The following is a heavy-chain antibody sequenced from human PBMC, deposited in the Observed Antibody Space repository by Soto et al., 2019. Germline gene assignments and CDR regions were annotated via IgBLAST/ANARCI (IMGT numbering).Heavy chain of an antibody. V-gene: IGHV3-23*01. Sequence: PGGSLRLSCAVSGFIFGNYMMTWVRQAPGKGLEWVSTIRDGGESTYYADSVKGRFTISRDKSKNTLYLQMNSLRAEDTAVYYCAKSGEAGYAYCYSGMDVWGQGTTVTVSS. CDR1: GFIFGNYM. J-gene: IGHJ6*02. D-gene: IGHD5-12*01. CDR2: IRDGGEST. CDR3: AKSGEAGYAYCYSGMDV.